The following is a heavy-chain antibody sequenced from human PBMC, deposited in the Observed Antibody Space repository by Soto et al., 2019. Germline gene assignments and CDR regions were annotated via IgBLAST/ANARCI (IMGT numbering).Heavy chain of an antibody. CDR3: ARDVIDYYGSGSYYNPFDY. CDR2: ISSSSSYI. Sequence: GGSLRLSCAASGFTFGSYSMNWVRQAPGKGLEWVSSISSSSSYIYYADSVKGRFTISRDNAKNSLYLQMNSLRAEDTAVYYCARDVIDYYGSGSYYNPFDYWGQGTLVTVSS. V-gene: IGHV3-21*01. J-gene: IGHJ4*02. D-gene: IGHD3-10*01. CDR1: GFTFGSYS.